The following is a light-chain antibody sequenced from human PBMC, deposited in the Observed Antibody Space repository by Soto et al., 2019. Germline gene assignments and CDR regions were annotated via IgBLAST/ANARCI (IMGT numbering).Light chain of an antibody. Sequence: QSVLTQPASVSGSPGQSITISCTGSSSHVGGYDYVSWYQHRPGKAPKLMIYEVTNRPSGVSIRFSGSKSGNTASLTISGLQAKDEADYYCSSYTSRNCLLYVFGPGTKLTVL. CDR1: SSHVGGYDY. V-gene: IGLV2-14*01. J-gene: IGLJ1*01. CDR2: EVT. CDR3: SSYTSRNCLLYV.